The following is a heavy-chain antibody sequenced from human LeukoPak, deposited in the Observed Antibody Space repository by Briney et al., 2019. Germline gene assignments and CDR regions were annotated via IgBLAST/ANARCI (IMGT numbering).Heavy chain of an antibody. CDR1: GFTVSSNY. CDR3: ASVRDGYNSYYYYYMDV. CDR2: IYSGGST. J-gene: IGHJ6*03. Sequence: GGSLRLSCAASGFTVSSNYMSWVRQAPGKGLEWVSVIYSGGSTCYADSVKGRFTISRDNSKNTLYLQMNSLRAEDTAVYYCASVRDGYNSYYYYYMDVWGKGTTVTVSS. D-gene: IGHD5-24*01. V-gene: IGHV3-66*02.